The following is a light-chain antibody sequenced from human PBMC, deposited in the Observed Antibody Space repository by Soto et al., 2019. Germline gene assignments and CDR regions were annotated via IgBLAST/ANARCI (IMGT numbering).Light chain of an antibody. V-gene: IGKV3-20*01. Sequence: EIVLTQSPGTLSLSPGERATLSCRASQSVSSTYLAWYQQRPGQAPRLLVYGASNRATGIPERFSGSGSGTEFTLTISRLEPEDFAVYYCQQYGGSPRTFGQGTKVEIK. CDR3: QQYGGSPRT. CDR2: GAS. J-gene: IGKJ1*01. CDR1: QSVSSTY.